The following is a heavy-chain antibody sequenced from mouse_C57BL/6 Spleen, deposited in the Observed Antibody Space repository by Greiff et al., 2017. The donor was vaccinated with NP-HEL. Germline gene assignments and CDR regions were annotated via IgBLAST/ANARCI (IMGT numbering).Heavy chain of an antibody. Sequence: VQLQQPGAELVRPGSSVKLSCKASGYTFTSYWMHWVKQRPIQGLAWIGNIDPSDSETHYNQKFKDKATLTVDKSSSTAYMQLSSLTSEDSAVYYCARWGCGSSPWYFDVWGTGTTVTVSS. CDR2: IDPSDSET. V-gene: IGHV1-52*01. D-gene: IGHD1-1*01. CDR3: ARWGCGSSPWYFDV. J-gene: IGHJ1*03. CDR1: GYTFTSYW.